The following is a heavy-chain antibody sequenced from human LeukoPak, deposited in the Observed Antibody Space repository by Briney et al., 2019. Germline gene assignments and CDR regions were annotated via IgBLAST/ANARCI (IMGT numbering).Heavy chain of an antibody. CDR1: GGTFSSYA. CDR3: ARSLFRFLEWSYRSYYYYYMDV. CDR2: IIPIFGTV. V-gene: IGHV1-69*06. Sequence: SSVKVSSKASGGTFSSYAISWVRQAPGQGLEWMGGIIPIFGTVNYAQKFQGRVTITADKSTSTAYMELSSLRSEDTAVYYCARSLFRFLEWSYRSYYYYYMDVWGKGTTVT. J-gene: IGHJ6*03. D-gene: IGHD3-3*01.